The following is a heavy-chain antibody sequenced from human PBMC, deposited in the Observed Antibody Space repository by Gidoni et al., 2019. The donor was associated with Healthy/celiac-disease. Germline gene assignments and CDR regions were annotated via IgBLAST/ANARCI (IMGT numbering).Heavy chain of an antibody. D-gene: IGHD1-26*01. CDR1: GYTFTSYA. J-gene: IGHJ4*02. CDR2: INAGNGNT. CDR3: ARGEQWELLGDY. V-gene: IGHV1-3*01. Sequence: QVQLVQSGAEVKKPGSSVKVSCKASGYTFTSYAMHWVRQAPGQRLEWMGWINAGNGNTKYSQKFQGRVTITRDTSASTAYMELSSLRSEDTAVYYCARGEQWELLGDYWGQGTLVTVSS.